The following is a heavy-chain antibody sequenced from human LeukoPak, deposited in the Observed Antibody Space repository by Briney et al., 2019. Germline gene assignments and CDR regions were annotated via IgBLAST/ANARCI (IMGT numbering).Heavy chain of an antibody. CDR1: GGTFSSYA. D-gene: IGHD1-26*01. V-gene: IGHV1-2*02. Sequence: ASVNVSCKSSGGTFSSYAISWVRQAPGQRLEWMGWINPNSGGTNYAQKFQGRVTMTRDTSISTAYMELSRLRSDDTAVYYCARAGWEGPLDAFDIWGQGQWSPSLQ. CDR2: INPNSGGT. CDR3: ARAGWEGPLDAFDI. J-gene: IGHJ3*02.